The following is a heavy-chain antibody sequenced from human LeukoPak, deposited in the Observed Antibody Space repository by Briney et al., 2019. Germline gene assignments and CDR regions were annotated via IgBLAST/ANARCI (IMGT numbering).Heavy chain of an antibody. CDR3: ACVPLEWLHTDY. D-gene: IGHD3-3*01. V-gene: IGHV1-2*02. J-gene: IGHJ4*02. CDR2: INPNSGVT. Sequence: ASVKVSCKASGYTFTGNYMHWVRQAPGQGLEWMGWINPNSGVTSFAQKFQGRVTITADKSTSTAYMELSSLRSEDTAVYYCACVPLEWLHTDYWGQGTLVTVSP. CDR1: GYTFTGNY.